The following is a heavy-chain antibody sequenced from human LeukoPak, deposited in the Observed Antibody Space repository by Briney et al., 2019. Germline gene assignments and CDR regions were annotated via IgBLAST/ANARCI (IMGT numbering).Heavy chain of an antibody. CDR3: ARGVRWLQLSCFDY. Sequence: SETLSLTCTVSGGSISSGGYYWSWARQHPGKGLGWIGYIYYSGSTYYNPSLKSRVTISVDTSKNQFSLKLSSVTAADTAVYYCARGVRWLQLSCFDYWGQGTLVTVSS. V-gene: IGHV4-31*03. CDR2: IYYSGST. D-gene: IGHD5-24*01. CDR1: GGSISSGGYY. J-gene: IGHJ4*02.